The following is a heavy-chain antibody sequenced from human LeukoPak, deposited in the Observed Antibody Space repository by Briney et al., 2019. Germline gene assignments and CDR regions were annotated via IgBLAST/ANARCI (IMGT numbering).Heavy chain of an antibody. Sequence: SETLSLTCAVSGASISSGYWWSWVRQPPGKGLEWIGEIYHSGSTNHNPFLKSRGTISVDKSKSQFSLNLNSVTAADTAVYYCARDDTGVIRGIRFHYWGQGTLVTVSS. CDR3: ARDDTGVIRGIRFHY. J-gene: IGHJ4*02. V-gene: IGHV4-4*02. D-gene: IGHD3-10*01. CDR1: GASISSGYW. CDR2: IYHSGST.